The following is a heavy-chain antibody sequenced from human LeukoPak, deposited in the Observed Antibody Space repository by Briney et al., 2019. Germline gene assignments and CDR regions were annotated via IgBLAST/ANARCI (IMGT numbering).Heavy chain of an antibody. CDR1: GFTFSNYG. CDR2: VSYDGSDK. Sequence: EGSLRLSCAASGFTFSNYGMLWVRQAPGKGLDWVAVVSYDGSDKHYADSVKGRFTISRDNSKNTLYLQLNSLRGDDTAVYYCANRFCTSSGCGVAYWGQGTLVTVSS. J-gene: IGHJ4*02. V-gene: IGHV3-30*18. CDR3: ANRFCTSSGCGVAY. D-gene: IGHD2-2*01.